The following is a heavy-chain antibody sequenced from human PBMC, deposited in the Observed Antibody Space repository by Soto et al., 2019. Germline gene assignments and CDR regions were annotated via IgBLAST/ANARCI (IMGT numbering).Heavy chain of an antibody. CDR1: GGSISSYY. Sequence: SETLSLTCTVSGGSISSYYWSWIRQPPGKGLEWIGYIYYSGSTNYNPSLKSRVTISVDTSKNQFSLKLSSVTAADTAVYYCARSPPSIVNWFDPWGQGTLVTVSS. D-gene: IGHD2-15*01. J-gene: IGHJ5*02. CDR2: IYYSGST. CDR3: ARSPPSIVNWFDP. V-gene: IGHV4-59*08.